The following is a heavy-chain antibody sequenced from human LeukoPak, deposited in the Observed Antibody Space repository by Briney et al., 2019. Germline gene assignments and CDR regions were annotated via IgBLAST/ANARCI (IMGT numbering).Heavy chain of an antibody. CDR3: ARGSSGYLSYFDY. J-gene: IGHJ4*02. Sequence: PSETLSLTCTVSGGSISSGGYYWSWIRQPPGKGLEWIGYIYYSGSTNYNPSLKSRVTISVDTSKNQFSLKLSSVTAADTAVYYCARGSSGYLSYFDYWGQGTLVTVSS. D-gene: IGHD3-22*01. V-gene: IGHV4-61*08. CDR1: GGSISSGGYY. CDR2: IYYSGST.